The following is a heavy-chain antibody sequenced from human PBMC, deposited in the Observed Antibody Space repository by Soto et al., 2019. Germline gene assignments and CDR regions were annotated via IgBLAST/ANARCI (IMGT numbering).Heavy chain of an antibody. CDR3: SRDTHSAGGWFDT. D-gene: IGHD2-15*01. CDR2: VTPLFGIP. V-gene: IGHV1-69*17. J-gene: IGHJ5*02. CDR1: GGTSRSLS. Sequence: QVQLVQSGAEVKKPGSSVKVSCKASGGTSRSLSITWVRQAPGQGLEWMGGVTPLFGIPNYPQKFQGRLTITADKYKGTAYLELSSLRSEDTAVYYCSRDTHSAGGWFDTWGRGTLVTVSS.